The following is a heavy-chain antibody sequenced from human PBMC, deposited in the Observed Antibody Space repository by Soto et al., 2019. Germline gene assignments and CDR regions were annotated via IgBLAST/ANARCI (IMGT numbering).Heavy chain of an antibody. V-gene: IGHV4-39*01. CDR3: ARLPSRHLVDY. J-gene: IGHJ4*02. CDR2: MFYGVST. Sequence: TLSLTCTVSGSSINSSGYYWGWIRQPPGKGLEWIGSMFYGVSTYYNPSLKSRVTVSVDTSKNQFSLNLRSVTAADTAVYYCARLPSRHLVDYWGQGTLVTVSS. D-gene: IGHD3-3*02. CDR1: GSSINSSGYY.